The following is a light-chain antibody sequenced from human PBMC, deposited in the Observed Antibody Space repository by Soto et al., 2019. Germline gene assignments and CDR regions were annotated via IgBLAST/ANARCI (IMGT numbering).Light chain of an antibody. V-gene: IGLV1-51*02. CDR1: SSNIGNNY. Sequence: QSVLTQPPSVSAAPGQKVTISCSGSSSNIGNNYVSWYQQLPGTAPKLLIYENNKRPSGIPDRFSGSKSGTSATLGITGLQTGDEADYYCGTWDSSLSATYGFGTGTKVTVL. CDR3: GTWDSSLSATYG. CDR2: ENN. J-gene: IGLJ1*01.